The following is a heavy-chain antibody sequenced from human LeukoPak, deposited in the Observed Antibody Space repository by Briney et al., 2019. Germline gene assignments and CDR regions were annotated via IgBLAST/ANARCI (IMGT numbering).Heavy chain of an antibody. CDR1: GYTFTGYY. D-gene: IGHD4-23*01. Sequence: GASVNLSCKASGYTFTGYYIHWVRQAPGQGLEWMGRFNPNSGGTNYAQKFQDRVTMTRDTSISAAYMELSRLTSDDTAVYYCARGTSSGNSNWFDPWGQGTLVTVSS. J-gene: IGHJ5*02. CDR3: ARGTSSGNSNWFDP. V-gene: IGHV1-2*06. CDR2: FNPNSGGT.